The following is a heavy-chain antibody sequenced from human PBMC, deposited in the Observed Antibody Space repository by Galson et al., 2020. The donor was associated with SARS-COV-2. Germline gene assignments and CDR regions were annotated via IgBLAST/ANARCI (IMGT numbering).Heavy chain of an antibody. V-gene: IGHV4-31*01. Sequence: SETLSLTCTVSGGSISSGGYYWSWIRQHPGKGLEWIGYIYYSGSTYYNPSLKSLVTISVDTSKNQFSLKLSSVTAADTAVYYCARGVTIFGVVTGGFDYWGQGTLVTVSS. D-gene: IGHD3-3*01. CDR3: ARGVTIFGVVTGGFDY. J-gene: IGHJ4*02. CDR2: IYYSGST. CDR1: GGSISSGGYY.